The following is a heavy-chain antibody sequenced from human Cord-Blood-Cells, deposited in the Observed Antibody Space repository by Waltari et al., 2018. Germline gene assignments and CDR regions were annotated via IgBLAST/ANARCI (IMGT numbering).Heavy chain of an antibody. Sequence: QVQLQQWGAGLLKPSETLSLTCAVYGGSFSGYYWSWIRQPPGKGLEWIGEINHSGSTNYNPSLKSRGTISVDTSKNQFSLKLSSVTAADTAVYYCARHGDRRGSYYFQHWGQGTLVTVSS. CDR1: GGSFSGYY. J-gene: IGHJ1*01. D-gene: IGHD1-26*01. V-gene: IGHV4-34*01. CDR2: INHSGST. CDR3: ARHGDRRGSYYFQH.